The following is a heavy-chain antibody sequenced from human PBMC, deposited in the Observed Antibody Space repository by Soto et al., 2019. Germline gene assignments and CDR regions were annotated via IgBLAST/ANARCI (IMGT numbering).Heavy chain of an antibody. D-gene: IGHD6-19*01. V-gene: IGHV3-9*01. Sequence: GGSLRLSCAASGFTFDDYAMHWVRQAPGKGLEWVSGISWNSGNIGYADSVKGRFTISRDNAKNSLYLQMNSLRAEDTALYYCAKPFTSALSGWYELYYWGQGTLVTVSS. CDR3: AKPFTSALSGWYELYY. CDR1: GFTFDDYA. J-gene: IGHJ4*02. CDR2: ISWNSGNI.